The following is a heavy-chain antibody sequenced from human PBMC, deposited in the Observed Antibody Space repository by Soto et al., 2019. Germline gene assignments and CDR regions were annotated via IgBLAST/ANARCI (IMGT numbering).Heavy chain of an antibody. Sequence: QVQLQESGPGLVKPSQTLSLTCTVSGGSINSGGYCWSWIRQHPGKGREWIGCISYGGSSSYNAALRSRVTIAVDPSKKPFSLTLSSVTAADTAVYYCSRGILVWGQGTLITVSS. CDR2: ISYGGSS. J-gene: IGHJ4*02. V-gene: IGHV4-31*03. D-gene: IGHD5-18*01. CDR3: SRGILV. CDR1: GGSINSGGYC.